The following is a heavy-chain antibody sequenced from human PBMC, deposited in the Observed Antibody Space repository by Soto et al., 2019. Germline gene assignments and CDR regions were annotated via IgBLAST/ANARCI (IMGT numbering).Heavy chain of an antibody. CDR1: GFTFSSYG. CDR2: IWYDGSNK. Sequence: PGGSLRLSCAASGFTFSSYGMHWVRQAPGEGLEWVAVIWYDGSNKYYADSVKGRFTISRDNSKNTLYLQMNSLRAEDTAVYYCARWLGHYYYYYMDVWGKGTTVTVSS. CDR3: ARWLGHYYYYYMDV. V-gene: IGHV3-33*01. J-gene: IGHJ6*03. D-gene: IGHD6-19*01.